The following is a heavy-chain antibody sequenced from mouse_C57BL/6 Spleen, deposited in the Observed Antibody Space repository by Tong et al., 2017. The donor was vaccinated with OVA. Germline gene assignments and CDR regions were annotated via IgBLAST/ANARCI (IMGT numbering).Heavy chain of an antibody. D-gene: IGHD3-1*01. Sequence: VQLQESGPELVKPGASVKISCKASGYTFTDYYINWVKQRPGQGLEWIGWIYPRDGSTKYNEKFKGKATLTVDTSSSTAYMELHSLTSEDSAVYFCARRDSGDYWGQGTTLTVSS. CDR3: ARRDSGDY. CDR2: IYPRDGST. J-gene: IGHJ2*01. CDR1: GYTFTDYY. V-gene: IGHV1-85*01.